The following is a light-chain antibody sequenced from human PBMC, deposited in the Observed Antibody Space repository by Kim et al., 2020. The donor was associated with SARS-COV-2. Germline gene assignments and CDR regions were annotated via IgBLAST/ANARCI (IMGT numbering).Light chain of an antibody. V-gene: IGKV1-39*01. CDR2: GVS. J-gene: IGKJ2*01. CDR3: QQSYSFYT. CDR1: QNIYTY. Sequence: DIQMTQSPSSLSASVGDRVTITCRASQNIYTYLNWYQQKPRQAPNLLIFGVSNLQSGVPSRFSGSGSGTDFTLTISSLQPEDFATYYCQQSYSFYTFGQRTKVDIK.